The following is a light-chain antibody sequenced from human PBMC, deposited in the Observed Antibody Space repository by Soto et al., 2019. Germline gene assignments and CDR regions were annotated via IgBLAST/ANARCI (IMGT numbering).Light chain of an antibody. CDR2: GAS. CDR3: QQYGSSLPNT. V-gene: IGKV3-20*01. CDR1: QSVSSSY. J-gene: IGKJ5*01. Sequence: EIVLTQSPGTLSLSPGERATLSCRASQSVSSSYLAWYQQKPGQAPRLLIYGASSRATGIPDRFSGSGSGTDFTLTISRLEPEGFAVYYCQQYGSSLPNTFGQGTRLEIK.